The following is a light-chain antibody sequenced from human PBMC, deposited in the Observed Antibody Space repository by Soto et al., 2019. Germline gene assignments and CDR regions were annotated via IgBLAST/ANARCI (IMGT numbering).Light chain of an antibody. V-gene: IGKV1-5*01. Sequence: DILLTQIPSTLSASIGDRVTITCRASQSLSGWLAWYQQTPGKAPKLLISDAFRLESGVPSRFSGSGSGTEFSLPISNLQPGDSATFYCQQYDSYPWTFGRGTKV. CDR1: QSLSGW. J-gene: IGKJ1*01. CDR2: DAF. CDR3: QQYDSYPWT.